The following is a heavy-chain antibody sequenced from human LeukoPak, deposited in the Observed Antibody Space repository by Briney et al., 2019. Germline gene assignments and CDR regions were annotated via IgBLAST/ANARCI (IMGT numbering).Heavy chain of an antibody. J-gene: IGHJ3*02. D-gene: IGHD7-27*01. V-gene: IGHV4-30-4*08. Sequence: PSETLSLTCTVSGGSISSSSYYWGWIRQPPGKGLEWIGYIYYSGSTYYNPSLKSRVTISVDTSKNQFSLKLSSVTAADTAVYYCARIKLGVDAFDIWGQGTMVTVSS. CDR1: GGSISSSSYY. CDR3: ARIKLGVDAFDI. CDR2: IYYSGST.